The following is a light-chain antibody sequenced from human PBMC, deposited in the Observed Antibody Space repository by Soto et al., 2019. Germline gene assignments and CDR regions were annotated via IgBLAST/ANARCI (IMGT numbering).Light chain of an antibody. CDR2: EVT. CDR1: SSDVGSYNY. V-gene: IGLV2-8*01. Sequence: QSALTQPPSASGSPGQSVTISCTGTSSDVGSYNYVSWYQQHPGKAPKLIIYEVTKRPSGVPDRFSGSKSDNTASLTVSGLQGEDEADYYCCSYAGNTLVVFGGGTKVTVL. CDR3: CSYAGNTLVV. J-gene: IGLJ2*01.